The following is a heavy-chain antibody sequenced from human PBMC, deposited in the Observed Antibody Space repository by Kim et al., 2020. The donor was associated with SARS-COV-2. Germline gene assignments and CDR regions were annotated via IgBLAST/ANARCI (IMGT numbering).Heavy chain of an antibody. Sequence: GGSLRLSCAASGFTFSDYYMSWIRQAPGKGLEWVSYISSSSSYTNYADSVKGRFTISRDNAKNSLYLQMNSLRAEDTAVYYCARDLRAYYYDSSGYAYYFDYWGQGTLVTVSS. D-gene: IGHD3-22*01. J-gene: IGHJ4*02. V-gene: IGHV3-11*05. CDR1: GFTFSDYY. CDR3: ARDLRAYYYDSSGYAYYFDY. CDR2: ISSSSSYT.